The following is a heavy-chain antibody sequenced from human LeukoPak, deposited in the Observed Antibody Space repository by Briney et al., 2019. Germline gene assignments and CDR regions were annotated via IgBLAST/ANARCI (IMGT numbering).Heavy chain of an antibody. Sequence: SETLSLTCTVSGGSISSYYWNWIRQPPGKGLEWIGYIYYSGSTNYNPSLKSRVTISVDTSKNQFSLKLSSVTAADTAVYYCARGIAVAGSTPHFDYWGQGTLVTVSS. D-gene: IGHD6-19*01. CDR3: ARGIAVAGSTPHFDY. J-gene: IGHJ4*02. CDR1: GGSISSYY. V-gene: IGHV4-59*01. CDR2: IYYSGST.